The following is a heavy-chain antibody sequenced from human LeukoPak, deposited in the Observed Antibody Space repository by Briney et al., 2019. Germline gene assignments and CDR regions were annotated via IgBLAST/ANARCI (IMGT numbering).Heavy chain of an antibody. Sequence: SETLSLTCTVSGGSISSSSYYWGWIRQPPGKGLEWIRSIYYSGSTYYNPSLKSRVTISVDTSKNQFSLKLSSVTAADTAVYYCARVTTDNWFDPWGQGTLVTVSS. CDR1: GGSISSSSYY. CDR2: IYYSGST. V-gene: IGHV4-39*01. D-gene: IGHD4-11*01. CDR3: ARVTTDNWFDP. J-gene: IGHJ5*02.